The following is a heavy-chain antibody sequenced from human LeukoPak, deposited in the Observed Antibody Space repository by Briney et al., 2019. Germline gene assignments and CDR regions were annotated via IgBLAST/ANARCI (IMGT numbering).Heavy chain of an antibody. J-gene: IGHJ6*02. CDR1: GVTFSYT. Sequence: GGSLRLSCVVSGVTFSYTMHWVRQAPGKGLEWVSSITSSSSYLYYADSIKGRFTISRDNSKNTLYLQMSSLRVADTAVYYCARARVDGDYAYYYAMGVWGQGTTVTVSS. V-gene: IGHV3-21*06. CDR2: ITSSSSYL. D-gene: IGHD2-8*01. CDR3: ARARVDGDYAYYYAMGV.